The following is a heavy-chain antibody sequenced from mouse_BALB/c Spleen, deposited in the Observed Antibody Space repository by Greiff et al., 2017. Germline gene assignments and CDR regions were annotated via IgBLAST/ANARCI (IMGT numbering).Heavy chain of an antibody. Sequence: EVQLQQSGAELVRPGALVKLSCKASGFNIKDYYMHWVKQRPEQGLEWIGWIDPENGNTIYDPKFQGKASITADTSSNTAYLQLSSLTSEDTAVYYCARPEDRKYDGRAWFAYWGQGTLVTVSA. D-gene: IGHD2-14*01. CDR2: IDPENGNT. CDR1: GFNIKDYY. V-gene: IGHV14-1*02. J-gene: IGHJ3*01. CDR3: ARPEDRKYDGRAWFAY.